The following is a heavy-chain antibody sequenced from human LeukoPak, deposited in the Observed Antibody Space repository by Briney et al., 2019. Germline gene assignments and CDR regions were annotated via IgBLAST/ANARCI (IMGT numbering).Heavy chain of an antibody. Sequence: GGSLRLSCAASGFTFSSYAMSWVRQAPGKGLEWVSAISGSGGSTYHADSVKGRFTISRDNSKNTLYLQMNSLRAEDTAVYYCAKERADLWFGELLSWGQGTLVTVSS. CDR1: GFTFSSYA. CDR2: ISGSGGST. D-gene: IGHD3-10*01. V-gene: IGHV3-23*01. J-gene: IGHJ5*02. CDR3: AKERADLWFGELLS.